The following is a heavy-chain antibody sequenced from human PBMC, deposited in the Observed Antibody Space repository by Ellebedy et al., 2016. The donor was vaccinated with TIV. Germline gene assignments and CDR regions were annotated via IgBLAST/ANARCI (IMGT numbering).Heavy chain of an antibody. CDR3: ATHYDVLPGQYRGFDY. Sequence: GESLKISCAASGFTFSNYWMSWVRQAPGKGLEWVANIKQDGSETYYVDSVKGRFTISRDNSKNTLYLQMNSLRAEDTALYYCATHYDVLPGQYRGFDYWGQGTLVTVSS. V-gene: IGHV3-7*03. CDR2: IKQDGSET. D-gene: IGHD3-9*01. J-gene: IGHJ4*02. CDR1: GFTFSNYW.